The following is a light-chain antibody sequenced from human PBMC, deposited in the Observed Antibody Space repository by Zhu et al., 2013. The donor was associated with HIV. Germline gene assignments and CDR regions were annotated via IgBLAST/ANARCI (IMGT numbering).Light chain of an antibody. J-gene: IGLJ1*01. CDR1: RNDIGDYNF. CDR3: SSYTSSSTRV. V-gene: IGLV2-8*01. CDR2: EVS. Sequence: QSALTQPPSASGSLGQSVTISCTGTRNDIGDYNFVSWYQQHPGKAPKLMIFEVSKRPSGVPDRFSGSKSGNTASLTISGLQAEDEADYYCSSYTSSSTRVFGTGTKVTVL.